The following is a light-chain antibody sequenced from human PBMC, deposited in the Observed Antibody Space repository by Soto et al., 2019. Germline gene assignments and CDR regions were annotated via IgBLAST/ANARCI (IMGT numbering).Light chain of an antibody. Sequence: QSVLTQPRSVSGSPGQSVTISCTGTSSDVGAYNYVSWYQQHPGKAPKFLIYDVSSRPSGVSSRFSGSKSGNTASLTISGLQADDESHYYCSSFADSSARDYVFGGGTKLTVL. CDR3: SSFADSSARDYV. J-gene: IGLJ1*01. V-gene: IGLV2-14*03. CDR1: SSDVGAYNY. CDR2: DVS.